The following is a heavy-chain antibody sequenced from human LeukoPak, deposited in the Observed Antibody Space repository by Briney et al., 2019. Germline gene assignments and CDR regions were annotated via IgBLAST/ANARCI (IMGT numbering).Heavy chain of an antibody. V-gene: IGHV1-69*04. J-gene: IGHJ5*02. CDR1: GGTFSSYA. Sequence: SVKVSCKASGGTFSSYAISWVRQAPGQGLEWMGRIIPILGMANYAQKFQGRVTITADKSTSTAYMELSSLRPEDTAVYYCARGPPFSTAPGGWFDPWGQGTLVTVSS. CDR3: ARGPPFSTAPGGWFDP. CDR2: IIPILGMA. D-gene: IGHD5-18*01.